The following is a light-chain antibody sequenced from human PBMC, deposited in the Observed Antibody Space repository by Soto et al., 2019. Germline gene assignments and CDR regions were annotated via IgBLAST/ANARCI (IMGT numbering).Light chain of an antibody. J-gene: IGLJ2*01. V-gene: IGLV2-14*01. CDR3: SSYTSSSVV. CDR1: SSDVGGYNY. Sequence: QSVLTQPASVSGSPGQSITISCTGTSSDVGGYNYVSWYQQHPGKAPKLMIYDVSNRPSGVSNRFSGSKSVNTASLTISGLQAEDEADYYCSSYTSSSVVFGGGTKLNVL. CDR2: DVS.